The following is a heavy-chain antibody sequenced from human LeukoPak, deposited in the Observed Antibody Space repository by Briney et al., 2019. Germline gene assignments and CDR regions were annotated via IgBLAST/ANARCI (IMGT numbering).Heavy chain of an antibody. Sequence: GGSLRLSCAASGFTFSSSAMSWVRQAPGKGLEWISAISGSGGSTYYADSVKGRFTISRYNSKNTLYLQMNSLRAEDTAVYYCARIGYSYGFDPWGQGTLVTVSS. V-gene: IGHV3-23*01. CDR3: ARIGYSYGFDP. CDR1: GFTFSSSA. D-gene: IGHD5-18*01. J-gene: IGHJ5*02. CDR2: ISGSGGST.